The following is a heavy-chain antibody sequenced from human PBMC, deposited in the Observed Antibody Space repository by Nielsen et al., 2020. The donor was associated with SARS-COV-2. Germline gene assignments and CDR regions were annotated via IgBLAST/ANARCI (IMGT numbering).Heavy chain of an antibody. Sequence: GESLKISCEVSGFTFSSYWMTWVRQAPGKGLEWVASINGDGGDKYYVDSVKGRFTISRDNPKNSLYLQMGSLRAEDTAIYYCARGAGRYWEATYFDYWGQGTLVTVSS. CDR3: ARGAGRYWEATYFDY. CDR2: INGDGGDK. V-gene: IGHV3-7*01. D-gene: IGHD3-10*01. J-gene: IGHJ4*02. CDR1: GFTFSSYW.